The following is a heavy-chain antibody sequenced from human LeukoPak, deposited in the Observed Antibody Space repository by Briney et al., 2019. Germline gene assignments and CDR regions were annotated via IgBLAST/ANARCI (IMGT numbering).Heavy chain of an antibody. CDR1: GDSIGSYF. J-gene: IGHJ6*02. CDR2: IYYSGST. V-gene: IGHV4-59*01. CDR3: ARDGPAYSTRWYDYYYGLDV. D-gene: IGHD2/OR15-2a*01. Sequence: SETLSLTCTVSGDSIGSYFWSWIRQSPGKGLEWIGHIYYSGSTNYNPSLKSRVAISVDTSRNQFSLKLSSVTGADTAIYYCARDGPAYSTRWYDYYYGLDVWGQGTTVTVSS.